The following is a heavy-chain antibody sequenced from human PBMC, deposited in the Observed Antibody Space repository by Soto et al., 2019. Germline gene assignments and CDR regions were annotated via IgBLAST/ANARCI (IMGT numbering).Heavy chain of an antibody. J-gene: IGHJ3*01. CDR3: VKEGSGWYSRGPLDF. V-gene: IGHV3-23*01. CDR2: ISGSGGTA. CDR1: GFTFTNYA. D-gene: IGHD6-19*01. Sequence: EVQLLESGGGLVQPGGSLSLSCAASGFTFTNYAMNWVRQAPGKGLEWVSVISGSGGTAYYADSVKGRFTISIDNSNNMLYLQMNSLRAEDTAKYYCVKEGSGWYSRGPLDFWGRGTMVTVSS.